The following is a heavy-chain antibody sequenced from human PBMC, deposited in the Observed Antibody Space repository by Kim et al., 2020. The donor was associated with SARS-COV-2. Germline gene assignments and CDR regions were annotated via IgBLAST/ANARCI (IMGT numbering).Heavy chain of an antibody. CDR3: ARGRFPGALDY. J-gene: IGHJ4*02. V-gene: IGHV3-74*01. Sequence: YADSGKGRFTIPRDNAKNTLYLQMDSLRAEDTAVYYCARGRFPGALDYWGQGTLVTVSS.